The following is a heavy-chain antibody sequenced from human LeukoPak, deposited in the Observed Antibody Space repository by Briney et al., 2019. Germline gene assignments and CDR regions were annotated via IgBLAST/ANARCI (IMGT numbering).Heavy chain of an antibody. V-gene: IGHV4-31*03. CDR1: GGSISSGGYY. CDR3: ARGKRVYDILTGYVFDY. D-gene: IGHD3-9*01. Sequence: SQTLSLTCTVSGGSISSGGYYWSWIRQHPGKGLEWIGYIYYSGSTYYNPSLKSRVTISVDTSKNQFSPKLSSVTAADTAVYYCARGKRVYDILTGYVFDYWGQGTLVTVSS. J-gene: IGHJ4*02. CDR2: IYYSGST.